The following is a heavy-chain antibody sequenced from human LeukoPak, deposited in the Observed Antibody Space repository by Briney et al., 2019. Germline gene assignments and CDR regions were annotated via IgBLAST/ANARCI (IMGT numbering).Heavy chain of an antibody. J-gene: IGHJ5*02. CDR3: AADLPGGAMFDP. V-gene: IGHV1-46*01. CDR2: INPSGGST. Sequence: ASVKVSCKASGYTFTNYYMHWVRQAPGQGLEWMGIINPSGGSTNYAQNFQERVTITRDMSTSTAYMELSSLRSEDTAVYYCAADLPGGAMFDPWGQGTLVTVSS. D-gene: IGHD3-16*01. CDR1: GYTFTNYY.